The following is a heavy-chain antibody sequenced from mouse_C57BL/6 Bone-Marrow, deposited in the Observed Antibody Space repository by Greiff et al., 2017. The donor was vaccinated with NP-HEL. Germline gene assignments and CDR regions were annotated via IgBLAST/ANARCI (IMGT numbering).Heavy chain of an antibody. J-gene: IGHJ4*01. CDR2: SRNKANDYTT. CDR3: ARSMDY. CDR1: GFTFSDFY. V-gene: IGHV7-1*01. Sequence: EVKLMASGGGLVQSGRSLRLSCATSGFTFSDFYMEWVRQAPGKGLEWIAASRNKANDYTTEYSASVKGRFIVSRDTSQSILYLQMNALRAEDTAIYYCARSMDYWGQGTSVTVSS.